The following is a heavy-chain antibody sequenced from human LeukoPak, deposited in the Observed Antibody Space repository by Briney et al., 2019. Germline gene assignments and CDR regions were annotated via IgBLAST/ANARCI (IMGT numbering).Heavy chain of an antibody. CDR3: VRFSPRLNREKFDY. Sequence: PGASVKVSCKASGYTFTSYGISWVRQAPGQGLEWMGWISAYNGNTHYAQKFQGRVTMTTDTSTTTAYMELRSLRSDDTAVYYCVRFSPRLNREKFDYWGQGTLVTVSS. CDR1: GYTFTSYG. J-gene: IGHJ4*02. D-gene: IGHD1-26*01. V-gene: IGHV1-18*01. CDR2: ISAYNGNT.